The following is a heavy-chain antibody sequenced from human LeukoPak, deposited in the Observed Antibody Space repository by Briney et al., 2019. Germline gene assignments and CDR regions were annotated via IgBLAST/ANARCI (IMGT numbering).Heavy chain of an antibody. D-gene: IGHD6-13*01. CDR1: GGSISSYY. CDR2: IYYSGST. Sequence: SETLSLTCTVSGGSISSYYWSWIRQPPGKGLEWIGYIYYSGSTNYNPSLKSRVSISVDTSKHQFSLKLSSVTAADTAVYYCAREGRWGSSPVDYWGQGTLVTVPS. CDR3: AREGRWGSSPVDY. J-gene: IGHJ4*02. V-gene: IGHV4-59*01.